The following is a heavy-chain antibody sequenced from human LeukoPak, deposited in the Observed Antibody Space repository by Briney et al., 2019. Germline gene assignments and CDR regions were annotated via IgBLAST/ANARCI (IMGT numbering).Heavy chain of an antibody. Sequence: GEFLKISCKGSGYSFTSYWIGWVRQMPGKGLEWMGIIYPGDSDTRYSPSFQGQVTISADKSISTAYLQWSSLKASDTAMYYCARLAYYYGSGTFYYMDVWGKGTTVTVSS. D-gene: IGHD3-10*01. CDR1: GYSFTSYW. J-gene: IGHJ6*03. CDR2: IYPGDSDT. CDR3: ARLAYYYGSGTFYYMDV. V-gene: IGHV5-51*01.